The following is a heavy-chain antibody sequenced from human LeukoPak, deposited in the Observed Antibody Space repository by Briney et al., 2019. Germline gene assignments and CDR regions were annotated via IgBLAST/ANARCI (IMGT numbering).Heavy chain of an antibody. Sequence: SETLSLTCAVYGGSFSNYYWKWIRQTPGKGLEWLGEINDRGRANYNPSLMSRVTVSVDTSKNQFSPRLTSVTATDTAIYYCARRWNYGRNYYIDVWGKGATVSVSS. D-gene: IGHD1-7*01. CDR3: ARRWNYGRNYYIDV. CDR1: GGSFSNYY. CDR2: INDRGRA. J-gene: IGHJ6*03. V-gene: IGHV4-34*01.